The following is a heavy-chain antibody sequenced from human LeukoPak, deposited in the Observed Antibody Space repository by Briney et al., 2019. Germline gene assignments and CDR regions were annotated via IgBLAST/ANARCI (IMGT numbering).Heavy chain of an antibody. CDR2: IKQDGSEK. V-gene: IGHV3-7*01. D-gene: IGHD3-22*01. Sequence: PGGSLRLSCAASGFTFSSYWMSWVRQAPGKGLEWVANIKQDGSEKYYVDSVKGRFTISRANAKNSLYLQMNSLRAEDTAVYYCARGSYYYDSSGYYWGQGTLVTVSS. J-gene: IGHJ4*02. CDR3: ARGSYYYDSSGYY. CDR1: GFTFSSYW.